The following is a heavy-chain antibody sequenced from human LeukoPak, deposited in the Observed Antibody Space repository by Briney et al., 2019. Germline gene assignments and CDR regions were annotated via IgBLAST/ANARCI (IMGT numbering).Heavy chain of an antibody. D-gene: IGHD3-16*01. CDR1: GFTFSFSNYA. J-gene: IGHJ4*02. Sequence: EGSLRLSCAASGFTFSFSNYAMTWVRQAPGKGLEWVSGITGSGDSTYYADSVKGRFAISRDNSKNTLYLQMNSLRVEDTAVYYCAKWGLDYWGQGTLVTVSS. V-gene: IGHV3-23*01. CDR3: AKWGLDY. CDR2: ITGSGDST.